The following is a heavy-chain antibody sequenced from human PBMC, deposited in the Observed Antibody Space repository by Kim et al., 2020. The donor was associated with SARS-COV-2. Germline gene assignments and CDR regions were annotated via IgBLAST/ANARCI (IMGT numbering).Heavy chain of an antibody. V-gene: IGHV4-34*01. CDR1: GGSFSGYY. Sequence: SETLSLTCAVYGGSFSGYYWSWIRQPPGKGLEWIGEINHSGSTNYNPSLKSRVTISVDTSKNQFSLKLSSVTAADTAVYYCARGRGGYSYGYSKLDYWGQGTLVTVSS. CDR3: ARGRGGYSYGYSKLDY. D-gene: IGHD5-18*01. CDR2: INHSGST. J-gene: IGHJ4*02.